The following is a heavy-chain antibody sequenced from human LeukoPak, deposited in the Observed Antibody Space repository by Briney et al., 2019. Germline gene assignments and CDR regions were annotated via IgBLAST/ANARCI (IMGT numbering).Heavy chain of an antibody. Sequence: GGSLRLSCAASGFTFSSYGMHWVRQAPGKGLEWVAGIWYDGSNKYYADSVKGRFTISRDNSKNTLYLQMNSLRAEDTAVYYCARPGGDGRGDAFDIWGQGTMVTVSS. V-gene: IGHV3-33*01. D-gene: IGHD2-21*02. CDR1: GFTFSSYG. J-gene: IGHJ3*02. CDR3: ARPGGDGRGDAFDI. CDR2: IWYDGSNK.